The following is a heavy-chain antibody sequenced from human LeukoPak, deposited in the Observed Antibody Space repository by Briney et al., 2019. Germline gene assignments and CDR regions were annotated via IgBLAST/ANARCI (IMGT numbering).Heavy chain of an antibody. CDR2: ISGSGGST. V-gene: IGHV3-23*01. CDR1: GFTFSSYA. CDR3: AKDFRYCGGNCYLYNWFDP. J-gene: IGHJ5*02. Sequence: GGSLRLSCAASGFTFSSYAMSWVGQAPGKGLEGVSAISGSGGSTYSADSVKGRFTISRDNSKNTLYLQMNSLRAEDTAVYFCAKDFRYCGGNCYLYNWFDPWGQGTLVTVSS. D-gene: IGHD2-21*02.